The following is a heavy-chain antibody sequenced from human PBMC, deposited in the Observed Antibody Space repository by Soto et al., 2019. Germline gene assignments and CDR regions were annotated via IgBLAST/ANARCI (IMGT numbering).Heavy chain of an antibody. CDR3: SRDPDQPAARPNYYYYYMDV. J-gene: IGHJ6*03. CDR1: GGTFSSYT. Sequence: ASVKVSCKASGGTFSSYTISWVRQAPGQGLEWMGRIIPILGIANYAQKFQGRVTITADKSTSTAYMELSSLRSEDTAVYYCSRDPDQPAARPNYYYYYMDVWGKGTTVTVSS. D-gene: IGHD6-6*01. CDR2: IIPILGIA. V-gene: IGHV1-69*04.